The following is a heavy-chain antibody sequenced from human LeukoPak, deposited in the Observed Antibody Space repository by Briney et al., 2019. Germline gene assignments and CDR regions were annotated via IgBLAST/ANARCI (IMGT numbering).Heavy chain of an antibody. Sequence: GGSLRLSCAAFGFTFDDYAMHWVRQAPGKGLEWVSTIGWNSGSIGYADSVKGRFTISRDNAKNSLYLQMNSLRAEDTAFYYCAKDGRWLQLEYYFDYWGQGTLVTVSS. V-gene: IGHV3-9*01. D-gene: IGHD5-24*01. J-gene: IGHJ4*02. CDR2: IGWNSGSI. CDR1: GFTFDDYA. CDR3: AKDGRWLQLEYYFDY.